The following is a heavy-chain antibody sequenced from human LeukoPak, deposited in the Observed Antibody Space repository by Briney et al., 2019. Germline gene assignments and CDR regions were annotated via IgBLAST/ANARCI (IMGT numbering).Heavy chain of an antibody. J-gene: IGHJ4*02. D-gene: IGHD1-26*01. V-gene: IGHV4-34*01. Sequence: SETLSFTCAVYGGSFSGYYWSWIRQPPGKGLEWIGEINHSGSTNYNPSLKSRVTISVDTSKNQFSLKLSSVTAADTAVYYCASVCGSYSDYWGQGTLVTVSS. CDR2: INHSGST. CDR3: ASVCGSYSDY. CDR1: GGSFSGYY.